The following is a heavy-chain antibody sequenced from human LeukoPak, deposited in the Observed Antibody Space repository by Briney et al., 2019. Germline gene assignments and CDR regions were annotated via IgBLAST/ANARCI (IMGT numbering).Heavy chain of an antibody. V-gene: IGHV3-21*04. CDR2: ISAGSNYI. J-gene: IGHJ5*02. D-gene: IGHD2-15*01. Sequence: PEGSLRLSCAASGFIFSDYSMNWVRQAPGKGLEWVSSISAGSNYIYYGDSVKGRFTISRDNAKNSLYLQMSSLRSEDTAVYYCARDPDCSGGSCYSGGGDNWFDPWGQGTLVTVSS. CDR3: ARDPDCSGGSCYSGGGDNWFDP. CDR1: GFIFSDYS.